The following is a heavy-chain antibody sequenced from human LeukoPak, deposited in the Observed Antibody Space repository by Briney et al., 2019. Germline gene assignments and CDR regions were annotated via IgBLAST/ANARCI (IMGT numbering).Heavy chain of an antibody. CDR3: ARDHQIAAAVYYFDY. CDR2: IANDGRDK. D-gene: IGHD6-13*01. V-gene: IGHV3-30*01. J-gene: IGHJ4*02. Sequence: GGSLRLSCAASGFTFSSYPMHWDRQAPGKGLEWVAVIANDGRDKHYADSAKGRFTISRDNSKNTLYLQMNSLRTEDTAVYYCARDHQIAAAVYYFDYWGQGTLVTVSS. CDR1: GFTFSSYP.